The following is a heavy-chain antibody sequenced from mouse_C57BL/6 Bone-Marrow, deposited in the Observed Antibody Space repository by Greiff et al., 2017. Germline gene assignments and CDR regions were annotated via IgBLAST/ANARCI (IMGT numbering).Heavy chain of an antibody. V-gene: IGHV5-6*01. CDR3: ARHRYFDV. Sequence: EVKVVESGGDLGKRGGSRKIAWGEAGGRGRREGGAGVGQTTDRRVVGVATISSCGSYTYDPDSVKWRFTISRDNAKNTLYLQMSSLKSEDTAMYYCARHRYFDVWGTGTTVTVSS. CDR2: ISSCGSYT. CDR1: GGRGRREG. J-gene: IGHJ1*03.